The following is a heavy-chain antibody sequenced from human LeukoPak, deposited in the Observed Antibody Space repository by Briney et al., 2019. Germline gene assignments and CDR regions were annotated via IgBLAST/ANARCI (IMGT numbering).Heavy chain of an antibody. CDR1: DGSVSSSSYY. D-gene: IGHD6-19*01. CDR2: ISYSGST. CDR3: ASRLAVAGPLDY. J-gene: IGHJ4*02. Sequence: SETLSLTCTVSDGSVSSSSYYWGCIRQPPGKGLEWIGSISYSGSTYYNPSLKSRVTMSVDTSKNQFSLKLSSVTAADTAVYYCASRLAVAGPLDYWGQGTLVTVSS. V-gene: IGHV4-39*01.